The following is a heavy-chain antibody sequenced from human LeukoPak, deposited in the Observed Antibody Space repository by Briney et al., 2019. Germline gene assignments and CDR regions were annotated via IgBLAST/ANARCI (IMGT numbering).Heavy chain of an antibody. CDR1: GFTFSDYY. CDR3: ARARGYSGYDYYY. D-gene: IGHD5-12*01. J-gene: IGHJ4*02. CDR2: ISSSGSTI. V-gene: IGHV3-11*01. Sequence: GGSLRLSCAASGFTFSDYYMSWIRQAPGKGLEWVSYISSSGSTIYNADYVKGRFTISRGNAKNSLYLQMSSLRAGDTALYYCARARGYSGYDYYYWGQGTLVTVSS.